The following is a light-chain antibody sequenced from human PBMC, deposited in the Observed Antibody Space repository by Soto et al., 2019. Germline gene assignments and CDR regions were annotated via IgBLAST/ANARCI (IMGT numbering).Light chain of an antibody. CDR3: LLYYGGAGV. Sequence: QAVVTQEPSLTVSPGGTVTLTCASNTGAVTSNYYPNWFQQKPGQTPRSLIYSTNNRYSWTPARFSGSLLGGKAGLTLSGVQPEDEAEYYGLLYYGGAGVFGTGTKLTVL. CDR2: STN. V-gene: IGLV7-43*01. CDR1: TGAVTSNYY. J-gene: IGLJ1*01.